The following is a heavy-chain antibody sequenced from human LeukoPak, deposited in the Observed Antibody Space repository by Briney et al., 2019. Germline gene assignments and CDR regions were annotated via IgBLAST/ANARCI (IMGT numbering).Heavy chain of an antibody. CDR2: IYYSGST. V-gene: IGHV4-30-4*08. Sequence: KPSETLSLXCTVSGGSISSGDYYWSWIRQPPGKGPEWIGYIYYSGSTYYNPSLKSRVTISVDTSKNQFSLKLSSVTAADTAVYYCAGTTGYSSSWYDYWGQGTLVTVSS. CDR1: GGSISSGDYY. D-gene: IGHD6-13*01. CDR3: AGTTGYSSSWYDY. J-gene: IGHJ4*02.